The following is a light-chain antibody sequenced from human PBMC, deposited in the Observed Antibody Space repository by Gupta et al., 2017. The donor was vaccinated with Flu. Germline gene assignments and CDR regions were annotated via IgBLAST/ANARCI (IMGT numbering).Light chain of an antibody. J-gene: IGKJ2*01. CDR2: RVS. CDR3: MQGTHWQYT. Sequence: DVVITQSPLSLPVSLGQPASISCRSSQGLVSNDGNTYLNWFQQTPGQSPRRLIHRVSNRDSGVPDRFSASGSGTDFTLKINRVEAEDVGIYYCMQGTHWQYTFGQGTKLEIK. V-gene: IGKV2-30*01. CDR1: QGLVSNDGNTY.